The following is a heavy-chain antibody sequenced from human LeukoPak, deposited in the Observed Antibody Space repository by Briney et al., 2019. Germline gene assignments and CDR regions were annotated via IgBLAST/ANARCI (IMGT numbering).Heavy chain of an antibody. J-gene: IGHJ5*02. CDR3: ARVTAAADTGWFDP. V-gene: IGHV4-61*08. CDR2: IYYSGST. D-gene: IGHD6-13*01. Sequence: SETLSLTCIVSGGSVSSGGHYWGWIRQPPGKGLEWIGYIYYSGSTNYNPSLKSRVTISVDTSKNQFSLKLSSVTAADTAVYYCARVTAAADTGWFDPWGQGTLVTVSS. CDR1: GGSVSSGGHY.